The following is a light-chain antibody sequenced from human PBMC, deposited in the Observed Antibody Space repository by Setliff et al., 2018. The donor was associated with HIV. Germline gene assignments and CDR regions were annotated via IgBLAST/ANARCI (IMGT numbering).Light chain of an antibody. J-gene: IGLJ3*02. CDR1: TGAVTSGYS. V-gene: IGLV7-43*01. CDR3: LLYYGGTQV. CDR2: GTS. Sequence: QEPSLTVSPGGTVTLTCASSTGAVTSGYSPNWFQQKPGQAPRALIYGTSNKHSWTPARFSSSLLGGKAALTLSGVQPEDEAEYYCLLYYGGTQVFGGGTKVTV.